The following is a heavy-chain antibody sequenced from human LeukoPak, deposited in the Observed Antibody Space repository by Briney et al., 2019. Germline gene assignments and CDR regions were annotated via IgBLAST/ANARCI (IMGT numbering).Heavy chain of an antibody. CDR2: IKSKTDGGTT. J-gene: IGHJ4*02. D-gene: IGHD6-6*01. CDR1: GFTFSNAW. V-gene: IGHV3-15*01. CDR3: TTDPSIAAPRPLDY. Sequence: RTGGSLRLSCAASGFTFSNAWMSWVRQAPGKGREWVGRIKSKTDGGTTDYAAPVKGRFTISRDDSKNTLYLQMNSLKTEDTAVYYCTTDPSIAAPRPLDYWGQGTLVTVSS.